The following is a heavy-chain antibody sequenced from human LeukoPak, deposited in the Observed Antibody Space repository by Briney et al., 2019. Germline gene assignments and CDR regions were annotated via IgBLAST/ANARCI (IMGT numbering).Heavy chain of an antibody. D-gene: IGHD3-9*01. CDR2: ISSSGGST. CDR3: AKTLYYDILPGYYAN. CDR1: GFTFSSYA. Sequence: GGSLRLSCAASGFTFSSYAMNWVRQAPGKGLEWVSVISSSGGSTYYADSVKDRFTISRDNSKSTLYLQMSSLRADDTAIYYCAKTLYYDILPGYYANWGQGILVTVSS. V-gene: IGHV3-23*01. J-gene: IGHJ4*02.